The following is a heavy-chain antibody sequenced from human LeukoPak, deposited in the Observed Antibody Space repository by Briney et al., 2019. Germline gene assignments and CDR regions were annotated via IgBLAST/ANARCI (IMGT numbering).Heavy chain of an antibody. D-gene: IGHD3-22*01. CDR3: ATSSHDLLDTDY. CDR1: GGSISSYY. Sequence: SETLSLTCTVSGGSISSYYWSWIRQPPGKGLEWIGYIYNSGSTNYNPSLRSRVTISVDTSKKQYSLKLSSVTAADTAVYYCATSSHDLLDTDYWGQGTLVTVSS. V-gene: IGHV4-59*01. CDR2: IYNSGST. J-gene: IGHJ4*02.